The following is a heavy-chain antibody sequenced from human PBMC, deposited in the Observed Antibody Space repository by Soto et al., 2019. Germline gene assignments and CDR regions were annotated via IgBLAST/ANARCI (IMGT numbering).Heavy chain of an antibody. CDR1: GFGFSNCE. Sequence: GGSLRLSCAASGFGFSNCEMNWVRQAPGKGLEWVSYITSSGGATMYADSVKVRFTISRDNAKESLYLQMNSLRVEDTAVYYCARGDCKTSCYIGXWGQGALVTVSX. D-gene: IGHD2-2*02. CDR2: ITSSGGAT. CDR3: ARGDCKTSCYIGX. J-gene: IGHJ4*02. V-gene: IGHV3-48*03.